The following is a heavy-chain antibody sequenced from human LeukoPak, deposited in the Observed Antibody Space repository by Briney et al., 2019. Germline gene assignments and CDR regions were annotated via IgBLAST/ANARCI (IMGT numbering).Heavy chain of an antibody. CDR2: MWYGGSNE. CDR1: GFTFSNYA. Sequence: GGSLRLSCAASGFTFSNYAMHWVRQAPGKGLEWVAVMWYGGSNEYYTDSVKGRFTISRDNSKNTLYLQMNSLRAEDTAVYYCARAGGYSFGPGGYWGQGTLVTVSS. D-gene: IGHD5-18*01. CDR3: ARAGGYSFGPGGY. V-gene: IGHV3-33*01. J-gene: IGHJ4*02.